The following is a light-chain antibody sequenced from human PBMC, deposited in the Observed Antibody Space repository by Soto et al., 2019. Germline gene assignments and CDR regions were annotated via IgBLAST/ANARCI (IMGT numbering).Light chain of an antibody. J-gene: IGLJ1*01. CDR2: EVS. Sequence: QSVLTQPASVSGSPGQSITISCTGTSEDVGGYNYVSWYQQHPGKAPKLMIFEVSNRPSGVSNRFSGSKSGNTASLTISGLQAEDEAHYYCSSYTSSRIPVYVFGTGTKLTVL. CDR1: SEDVGGYNY. V-gene: IGLV2-14*01. CDR3: SSYTSSRIPVYV.